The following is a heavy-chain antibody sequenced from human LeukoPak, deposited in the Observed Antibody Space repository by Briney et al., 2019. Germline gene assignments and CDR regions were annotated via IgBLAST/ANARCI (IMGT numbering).Heavy chain of an antibody. CDR1: GGSFSSYY. J-gene: IGHJ4*02. CDR2: INHSGST. Sequence: SATLSLTCAVYGGSFSSYYWSWIRQPPGKGLEWIGEINHSGSTNYNPSLKSRVTISVDTSKNQFSLKLSSVTAADTAVYYCARVQYSSSSFFLYDYWGQGTLVTVSS. CDR3: ARVQYSSSSFFLYDY. V-gene: IGHV4-34*01. D-gene: IGHD6-6*01.